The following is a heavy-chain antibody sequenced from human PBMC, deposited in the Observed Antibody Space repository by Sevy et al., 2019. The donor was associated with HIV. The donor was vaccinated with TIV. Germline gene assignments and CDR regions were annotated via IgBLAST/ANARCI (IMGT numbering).Heavy chain of an antibody. CDR1: GFTFSSHG. CDR2: IWYDGTSK. V-gene: IGHV3-33*01. CDR3: ARQPIVSPYYFDH. Sequence: GGSLRLSCAASGFTFSSHGMHWVRQAPGKGLEWVAVIWYDGTSKYYADSAKGRFTISRDNSKNTLSLQMNSLRADDTAVYYCARQPIVSPYYFDHWGQGTLVTVSS. J-gene: IGHJ4*02. D-gene: IGHD2-15*01.